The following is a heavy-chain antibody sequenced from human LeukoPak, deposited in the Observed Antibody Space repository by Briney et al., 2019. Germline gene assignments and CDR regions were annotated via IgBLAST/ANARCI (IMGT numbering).Heavy chain of an antibody. Sequence: PGGSLRLSCAASGFILSEHHMDWVRQTPGKGLEWVGRARNKADRYTTEYAASVKGRFSISRDDSKNSLYLQMNSLKTEDTAVYYCARALRFSSSDYFFHYWGQGTLVTVSS. CDR2: ARNKADRYTT. D-gene: IGHD3-22*01. CDR1: GFILSEHH. V-gene: IGHV3-72*01. CDR3: ARALRFSSSDYFFHY. J-gene: IGHJ4*02.